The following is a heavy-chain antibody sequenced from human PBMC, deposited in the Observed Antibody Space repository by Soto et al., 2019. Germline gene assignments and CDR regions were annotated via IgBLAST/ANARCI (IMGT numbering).Heavy chain of an antibody. CDR3: ARDSSGGYDILTGLYGMDV. CDR2: ISSSSSTI. Sequence: QAXGSLRLSCAASGFTFSSYSMNWVRQAPGKGLEWVSYISSSSSTIYYADSVKGRFTISRDNAKNSLYLQMNSLRDEDTAVYYCARDSSGGYDILTGLYGMDVWGQGTTVTVSS. CDR1: GFTFSSYS. V-gene: IGHV3-48*02. J-gene: IGHJ6*02. D-gene: IGHD3-9*01.